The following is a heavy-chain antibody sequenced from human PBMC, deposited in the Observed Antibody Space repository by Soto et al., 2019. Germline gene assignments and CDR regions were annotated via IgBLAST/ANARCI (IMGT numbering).Heavy chain of an antibody. V-gene: IGHV3-49*04. CDR3: TREVVPAAAPSYYYGMDV. J-gene: IGHJ6*02. CDR1: GFTFGDYA. D-gene: IGHD2-2*01. CDR2: IRSKAYGGTT. Sequence: SLRLSCTASGFTFGDYAMSWVRQAPVKVLEWVGFIRSKAYGGTTEYAASVKGRFTISRDDSKSIAYLQMNSLKTEDTAVYYCTREVVPAAAPSYYYGMDVWGQGTTVTVSS.